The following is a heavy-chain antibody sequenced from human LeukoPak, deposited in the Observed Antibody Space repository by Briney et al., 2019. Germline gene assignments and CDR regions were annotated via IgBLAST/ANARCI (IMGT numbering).Heavy chain of an antibody. Sequence: GGSLRLSCAASGFIFSSYWMHWVRQAPGKGLEWVSSISSRSSYIYHADSVKGRFTISRDNAKNSLFLQMNSLRAEDTAVYYCARVAVVAAIPIDYWGQGTLVTVSS. D-gene: IGHD2-15*01. CDR1: GFIFSSYW. CDR2: ISSRSSYI. V-gene: IGHV3-21*01. J-gene: IGHJ4*02. CDR3: ARVAVVAAIPIDY.